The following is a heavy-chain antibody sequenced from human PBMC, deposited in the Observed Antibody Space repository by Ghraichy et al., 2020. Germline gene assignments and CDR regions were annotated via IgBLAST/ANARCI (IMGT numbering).Heavy chain of an antibody. J-gene: IGHJ4*02. V-gene: IGHV3-7*01. CDR2: IKDDGTDT. D-gene: IGHD5-18*01. CDR1: GFTFSRYW. CDR3: ARGYSEPYMSGYYHAGY. Sequence: GGSLRLSCAASGFTFSRYWMTWVRQAPGKGLEWVANIKDDGTDTYYVDTVRGRFTVSRDNTLDSLYLQMDSLRVDDTAIYYCARGYSEPYMSGYYHAGYWGQGTLVTVSS.